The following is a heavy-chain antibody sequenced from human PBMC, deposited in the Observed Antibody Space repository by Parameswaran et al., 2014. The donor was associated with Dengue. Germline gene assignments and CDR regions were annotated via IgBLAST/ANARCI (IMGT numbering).Heavy chain of an antibody. CDR2: INHSGST. CDR3: ARIGIVATRNAFDI. V-gene: IGHV4-34*01. J-gene: IGHJ3*02. D-gene: IGHD5-12*01. Sequence: RWIRQPQEGLEWIGEINHSGSTNYNPSLKSRVTISVDTSKNQFSLKLSSVTAADTAVYYCARIGIVATRNAFDIWGQGTMVTVSS.